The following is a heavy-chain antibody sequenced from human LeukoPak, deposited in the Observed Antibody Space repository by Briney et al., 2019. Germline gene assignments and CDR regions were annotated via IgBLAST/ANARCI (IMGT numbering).Heavy chain of an antibody. CDR2: INHSGST. Sequence: SETLSLTRAVYGGSFSGYYWSWIRQPPGKGLEWIGEINHSGSTNYNPSLKSRVTISVDTSKNQFSLKLSSVTAADTAVYYCARVGVAGAYYFDYWGQGTLVTVSS. CDR3: ARVGVAGAYYFDY. V-gene: IGHV4-34*01. CDR1: GGSFSGYY. D-gene: IGHD6-19*01. J-gene: IGHJ4*02.